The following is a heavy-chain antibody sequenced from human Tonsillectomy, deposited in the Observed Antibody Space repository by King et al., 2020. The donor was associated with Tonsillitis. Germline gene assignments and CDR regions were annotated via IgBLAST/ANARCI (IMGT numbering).Heavy chain of an antibody. CDR2: IDNDGIDT. J-gene: IGHJ4*02. CDR1: GFTLSGYW. CDR3: ARGIIGPDF. Sequence: VQLVESGGGLVQPGGSLRLSCVASGFTLSGYWMHWVRQVPGKGLVWVSRIDNDGIDTVYADSVQGRFTFSRDTAKNTIYLQMNSLRAEDTAVYYCARGIIGPDFWGQGTLVTVSS. D-gene: IGHD1-20*01. V-gene: IGHV3-74*01.